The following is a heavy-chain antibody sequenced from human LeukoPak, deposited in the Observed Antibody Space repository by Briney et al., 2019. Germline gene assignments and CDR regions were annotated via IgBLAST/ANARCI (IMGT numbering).Heavy chain of an antibody. D-gene: IGHD3-22*01. J-gene: IGHJ4*02. CDR1: GLRFSGQY. CDR2: ISSSGSTI. V-gene: IGHV3-11*01. CDR3: VRASSGYLPSFDY. Sequence: GGSLRLSCAASGLRFSGQYMIWIRQAPGKGLEWVSHISSSGSTIYYADSVKGRFTISRDNAKNSLYLQMNSLRAEDTAVFYCVRASSGYLPSFDYWGQGTLVTVSS.